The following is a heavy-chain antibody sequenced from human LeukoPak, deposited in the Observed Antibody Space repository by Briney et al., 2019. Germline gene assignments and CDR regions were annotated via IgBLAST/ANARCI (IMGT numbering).Heavy chain of an antibody. CDR3: ARDPFESSSWYFDY. CDR1: GFTFSSYW. CDR2: IKQDGSEK. Sequence: GGSLRLSCAASGFTFSSYWMSWFRQAPGKGLEWVANIKQDGSEKYYVDSVEGRFTISRDNAKNSLYLQMNSLRAEDTAVYYCARDPFESSSWYFDYWGQGTLVTVSS. D-gene: IGHD6-13*01. V-gene: IGHV3-7*01. J-gene: IGHJ4*02.